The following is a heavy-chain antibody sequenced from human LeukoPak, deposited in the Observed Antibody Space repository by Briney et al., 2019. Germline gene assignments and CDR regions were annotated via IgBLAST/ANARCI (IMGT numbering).Heavy chain of an antibody. D-gene: IGHD4-17*01. CDR1: GLAVSDNY. V-gene: IGHV3-53*01. J-gene: IGHJ4*02. CDR3: PRANPVYGDFDY. Sequence: PGGSLRLSCAVSGLAVSDNYMSWVRQAPGKGLERVSVIFPNGNTYYADFVQGRFSISRDKSRNTLFLDMNSLRTEDTAVYFRPRANPVYGDFDYWGQGTLVTVSS. CDR2: IFPNGNT.